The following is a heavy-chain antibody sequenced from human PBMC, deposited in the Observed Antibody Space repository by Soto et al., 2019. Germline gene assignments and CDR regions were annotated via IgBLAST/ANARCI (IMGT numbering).Heavy chain of an antibody. J-gene: IGHJ6*02. Sequence: GESLKISCKGSGYSFTSYWISWVRQMPGKGLEWMGRIDPSDSYTNYSPSFQGHVTISADKSISTAYLQWSSLKASDTAMYYCVISFGFRELLDPQTYGMDVWGQGTTVTVSS. V-gene: IGHV5-10-1*01. CDR3: VISFGFRELLDPQTYGMDV. CDR1: GYSFTSYW. D-gene: IGHD3-10*01. CDR2: IDPSDSYT.